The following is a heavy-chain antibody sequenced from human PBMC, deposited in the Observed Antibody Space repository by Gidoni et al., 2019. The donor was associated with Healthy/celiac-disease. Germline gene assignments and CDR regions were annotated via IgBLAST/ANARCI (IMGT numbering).Heavy chain of an antibody. V-gene: IGHV3-23*01. Sequence: EVQLLESGGGLVQPGGSLRLSYAASGFTFSSYAMSWVRQAPGKGLGWVSAISGSGGSTYYADSVKGRFTISRDNSKNTLYLQMNSLRAEDTAVYYCAKDSILYGEGYYFDYWGQGTLVTVSS. CDR1: GFTFSSYA. J-gene: IGHJ4*02. CDR2: ISGSGGST. D-gene: IGHD2-2*02. CDR3: AKDSILYGEGYYFDY.